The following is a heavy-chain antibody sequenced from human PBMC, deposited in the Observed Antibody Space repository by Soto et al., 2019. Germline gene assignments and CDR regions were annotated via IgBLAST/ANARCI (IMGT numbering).Heavy chain of an antibody. V-gene: IGHV4-34*01. CDR2: INHSGST. CDR1: GGSFSGYY. Sequence: SETLSLTCAVYGGSFSGYYWSWIRQPPGKGLEWIGEINHSGSTNYNPSLKSRVTISVDTSKNQFSLKLSSVTAADTAVYYCARGRSRGYSPRPVWFHPWGQGTLLTVSS. J-gene: IGHJ5*02. D-gene: IGHD5-18*01. CDR3: ARGRSRGYSPRPVWFHP.